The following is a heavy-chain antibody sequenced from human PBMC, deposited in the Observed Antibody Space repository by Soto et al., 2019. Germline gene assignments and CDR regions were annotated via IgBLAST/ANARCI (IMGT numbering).Heavy chain of an antibody. CDR1: GFTLSSYW. CDR2: INNDGSNT. CDR3: ARDVSLVFDP. Sequence: GGSLRLSCVASGFTLSSYWMHWVRQAPGKGLVWVSHINNDGSNTNYADSVKGRFTISRDNAKNTLYLQMNSLRAEDTAVYYRARDVSLVFDPWGQGTLVTVSS. D-gene: IGHD2-8*02. V-gene: IGHV3-74*01. J-gene: IGHJ5*02.